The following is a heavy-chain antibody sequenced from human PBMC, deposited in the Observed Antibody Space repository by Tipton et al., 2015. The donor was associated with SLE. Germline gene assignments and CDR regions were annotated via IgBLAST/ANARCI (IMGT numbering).Heavy chain of an antibody. CDR2: INWNGGST. V-gene: IGHV3-20*04. Sequence: SLRLSCAASGFTFDDYGMSWVRQAPGKGLEWVSGINWNGGSTGYADSVEGRFTISRDNAKNSLYLQINRLRAEDTAVYYCAREGVDYYYYMDVWGKGTTVTVSS. CDR3: AREGVDYYYYMDV. J-gene: IGHJ6*03. CDR1: GFTFDDYG. D-gene: IGHD2-15*01.